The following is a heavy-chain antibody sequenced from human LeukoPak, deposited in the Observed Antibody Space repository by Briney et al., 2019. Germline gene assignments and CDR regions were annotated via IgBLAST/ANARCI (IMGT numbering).Heavy chain of an antibody. J-gene: IGHJ4*02. Sequence: PGGSLRLSCAASGFTFSSYAMHWVRQAPGKGLEWVAVISYDGSIKYYADSVKGRFTTSRDNSKNMLYLQMSSLSAEDTAVYYCARGPGYSSGWYVLSVDYWGQGTLVTVSP. CDR3: ARGPGYSSGWYVLSVDY. CDR2: ISYDGSIK. V-gene: IGHV3-30-3*01. D-gene: IGHD6-19*01. CDR1: GFTFSSYA.